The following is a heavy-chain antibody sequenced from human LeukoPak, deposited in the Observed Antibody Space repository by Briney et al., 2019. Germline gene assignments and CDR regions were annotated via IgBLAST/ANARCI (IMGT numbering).Heavy chain of an antibody. D-gene: IGHD2-15*01. J-gene: IGHJ3*02. CDR1: GFTFSIYD. CDR2: IWYDGSNK. V-gene: IGHV3-33*08. Sequence: GGSLRLSCAASGFTFSIYDMHWVGQAPGKGLEWVAVIWYDGSNKYYADSVKGRFTISRDNSKNTLYLQMNSLRVEDTAVYYCAREDNDSFDICGQGPMVADSS. CDR3: AREDNDSFDI.